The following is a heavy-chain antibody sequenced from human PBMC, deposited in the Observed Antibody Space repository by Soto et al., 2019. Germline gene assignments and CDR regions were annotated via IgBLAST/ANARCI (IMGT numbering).Heavy chain of an antibody. J-gene: IGHJ4*02. CDR2: IYYSRSD. V-gene: IGHV4-30-4*01. CDR3: ARVVQFYDSSGYSFYYFDY. D-gene: IGHD3-22*01. CDR1: GDSINSADYY. Sequence: KPSETLSLTCTVSGDSINSADYYWSWLRQPPGKGLEWIGYIYYSRSDYYNPSLGRRATITIDTSRNQFSLNLMSVTAADTAVYYCARVVQFYDSSGYSFYYFDYWGQGALVTVYS.